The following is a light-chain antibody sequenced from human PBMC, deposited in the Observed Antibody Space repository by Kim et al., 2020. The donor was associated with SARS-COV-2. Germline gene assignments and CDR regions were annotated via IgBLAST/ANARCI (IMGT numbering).Light chain of an antibody. J-gene: IGKJ1*01. CDR3: QKYNSAPRT. CDR2: AAS. CDR1: QGISNY. V-gene: IGKV1-27*01. Sequence: ASVGDRVTITCRASQGISNYLAWYQQNPAKVPKLLIYAASSVQSGVPSRFSGSGSGTDFTLTISSLQPEDVATYYCQKYNSAPRTFGQGTKVDIK.